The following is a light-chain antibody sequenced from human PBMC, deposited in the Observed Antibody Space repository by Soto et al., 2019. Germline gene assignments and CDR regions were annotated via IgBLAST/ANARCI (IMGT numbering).Light chain of an antibody. CDR2: AAS. J-gene: IGKJ3*01. CDR3: QQYNSYSPVT. Sequence: DVQMTQSPSSLSASVGDSLTLTCRASQTVTSYLNWYQQKPGKAPKLLIYAASTLQSGVPSRFSGRRSGTEFTLTISSLQPDDFATYYCQQYNSYSPVTFGPGTKVDIK. CDR1: QTVTSY. V-gene: IGKV1-5*01.